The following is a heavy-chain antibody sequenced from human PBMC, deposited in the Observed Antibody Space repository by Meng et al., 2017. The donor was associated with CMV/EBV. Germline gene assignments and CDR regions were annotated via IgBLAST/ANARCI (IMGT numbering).Heavy chain of an antibody. CDR2: IYYSGST. CDR3: ATSSYDYVWGSYRSGDYYGMDV. D-gene: IGHD3-16*02. Sequence: SETLSLTCTVSGGSISSYYWSWIRQPLGKGLEWIGYIYYSGSTNYNPSLKSRVTISVDTSKNQFSLKLSSVTAADTAVYYCATSSYDYVWGSYRSGDYYGMDVWGQGTTVTVSS. V-gene: IGHV4-59*01. CDR1: GGSISSYY. J-gene: IGHJ6*02.